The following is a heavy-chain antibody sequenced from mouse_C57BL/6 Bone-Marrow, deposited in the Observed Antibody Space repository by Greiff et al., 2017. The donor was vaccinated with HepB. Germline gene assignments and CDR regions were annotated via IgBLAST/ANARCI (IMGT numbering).Heavy chain of an antibody. J-gene: IGHJ3*01. D-gene: IGHD1-1*02. CDR3: TNYGWFAY. CDR2: IYPSDSET. CDR1: GYTFTSYW. V-gene: IGHV1-61*01. Sequence: QVQLQQPGAELVRPGSSVKLSCKASGYTFTSYWMDWVKQRPGQGLEWIGNIYPSDSETHYNQKFKDKATITADTSSNTAYLQLSSLTSEDTAVYYCTNYGWFAYWGQGTLVTVSA.